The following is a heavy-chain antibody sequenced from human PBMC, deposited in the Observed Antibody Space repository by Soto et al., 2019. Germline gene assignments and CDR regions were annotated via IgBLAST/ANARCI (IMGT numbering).Heavy chain of an antibody. V-gene: IGHV3-23*01. Sequence: EVQLLESGGGLVQPGGSLRLSCAASGFTFSSHVMSWVCQAPGKGLEWVSAASARNTNTYYADSVRGLFTISRDNSKNTVYLQPHSPRVADTAAYHSASDVTSHSPRGYTSDWYGWFDTWGQGTLVVFSS. CDR2: ASARNTNT. CDR3: ASDVTSHSPRGYTSDWYGWFDT. CDR1: GFTFSSHV. J-gene: IGHJ5*02. D-gene: IGHD6-19*01.